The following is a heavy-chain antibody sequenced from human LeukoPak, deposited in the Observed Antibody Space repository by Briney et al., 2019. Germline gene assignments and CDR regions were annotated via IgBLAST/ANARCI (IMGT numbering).Heavy chain of an antibody. V-gene: IGHV3-30-3*02. CDR3: AKTFSLYGSNTNQGLGP. CDR1: GFTFSSCA. Sequence: GGSLRLSCAASGFTFSSCAMHWVRQAPGKGLEWEAVISYDGSNKYYADSVKGRFTISRDNSKNTLYLQMNSLRAEDTAVYYCAKTFSLYGSNTNQGLGPWGQGTLVTVSS. D-gene: IGHD3-10*01. J-gene: IGHJ5*02. CDR2: ISYDGSNK.